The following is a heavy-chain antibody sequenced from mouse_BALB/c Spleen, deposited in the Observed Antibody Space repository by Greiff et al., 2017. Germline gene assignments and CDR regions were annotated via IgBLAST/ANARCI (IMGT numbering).Heavy chain of an antibody. J-gene: IGHJ4*01. V-gene: IGHV2-9*02. CDR1: GFPFTSYG. CDR3: AGEGDAMDY. Sequence: ESGPGLVAPSQIPSITCTVPGFPFTSYGVHWVRQPPGKGLEGLGVLWASGRTNYNSALMSRLSISKNNPKSQVFLKMNSLQTDDKAMYYCAGEGDAMDYWGQGTSVTVSS. CDR2: LWASGRT.